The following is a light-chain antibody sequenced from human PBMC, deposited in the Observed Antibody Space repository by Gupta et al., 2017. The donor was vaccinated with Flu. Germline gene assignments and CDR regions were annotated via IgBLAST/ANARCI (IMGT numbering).Light chain of an antibody. J-gene: IGKJ3*01. Sequence: ATLSCRAIQSVSSIYLAWYQQKPCQVPRLLIYGASNRATGVPQRFSGSGSGTDFTLTISRLEPEDFAMYYCQQYESSRGEFTFGPGTKVEIK. CDR2: GAS. V-gene: IGKV3-20*01. CDR1: QSVSSIY. CDR3: QQYESSRGEFT.